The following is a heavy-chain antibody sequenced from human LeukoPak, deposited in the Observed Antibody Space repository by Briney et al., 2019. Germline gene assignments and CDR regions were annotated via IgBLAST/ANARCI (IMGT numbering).Heavy chain of an antibody. CDR2: FDPEDGET. D-gene: IGHD5-18*01. Sequence: ASVKVSCKVSGYTLTELSMHWVRQAPGKGLEWMGGFDPEDGETIYAQKFQGRVTITADKSTSTAYMELSSLRSEDTAVYYCARDDGYSYGRPDYWGQGTLVTVSS. J-gene: IGHJ4*02. CDR3: ARDDGYSYGRPDY. CDR1: GYTLTELS. V-gene: IGHV1-24*01.